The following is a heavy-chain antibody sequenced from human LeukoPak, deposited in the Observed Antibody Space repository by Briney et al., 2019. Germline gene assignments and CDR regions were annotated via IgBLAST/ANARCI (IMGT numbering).Heavy chain of an antibody. J-gene: IGHJ4*02. CDR2: INPNSGGT. CDR3: ASGSYDFWSGYD. Sequence: ASVKVSCKTSSYTFTSYGISWVRQAPGQGLEWMGWINPNSGGTNYAQNFQGRVTMTRDTSISTAYMELSRLRSDDTAVYYCASGSYDFWSGYDWGQGTLVTVSS. CDR1: SYTFTSYG. D-gene: IGHD3-3*01. V-gene: IGHV1-2*02.